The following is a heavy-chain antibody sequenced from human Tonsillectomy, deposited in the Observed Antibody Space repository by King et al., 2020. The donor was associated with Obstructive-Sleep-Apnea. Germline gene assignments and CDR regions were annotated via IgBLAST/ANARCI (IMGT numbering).Heavy chain of an antibody. CDR2: ISWDGGST. CDR1: GFTFDDHA. D-gene: IGHD6-13*01. CDR3: AKDSAAAAELGNYCYYGMDV. V-gene: IGHV3-43D*03. J-gene: IGHJ6*02. Sequence: VQLVESGGVVVQPGGSLRLTCAASGFTFDDHAMHWVRQAPGKGLEWVSLISWDGGSTYYADSVKGRFTISRDNNKNSLYLQMNSLRAEDTALYYCAKDSAAAAELGNYCYYGMDVWGQGTTVTVSS.